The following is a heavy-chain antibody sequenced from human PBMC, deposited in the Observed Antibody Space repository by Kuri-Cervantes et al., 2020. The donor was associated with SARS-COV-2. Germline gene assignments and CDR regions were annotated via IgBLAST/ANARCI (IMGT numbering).Heavy chain of an antibody. CDR2: INSDGSST. CDR3: ARDQGKQQRGWA. Sequence: GESLKISCAASGFTFSSYWMHWVRQAPGKGLVWVSRINSDGSSTSYADSVKGRLTISRDNAKNSLYLQMNSLRAEDTAVYYCARDQGKQQRGWAWGQGTLVTVSS. V-gene: IGHV3-74*01. CDR1: GFTFSSYW. D-gene: IGHD6-13*01. J-gene: IGHJ5*02.